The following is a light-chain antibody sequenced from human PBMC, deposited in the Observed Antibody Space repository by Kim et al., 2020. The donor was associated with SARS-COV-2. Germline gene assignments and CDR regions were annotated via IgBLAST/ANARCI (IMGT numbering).Light chain of an antibody. Sequence: SYELTQPPSVSVSPGRTASITCSGDKLGDKYVCWYQQKPGQSPVLVIYQDNRRPSGIPERFSASNSGNTATLTIRGTQAMDEADYYCQAWDSSTHVVFGGGTKLTVL. V-gene: IGLV3-1*01. CDR3: QAWDSSTHVV. CDR1: KLGDKY. CDR2: QDN. J-gene: IGLJ2*01.